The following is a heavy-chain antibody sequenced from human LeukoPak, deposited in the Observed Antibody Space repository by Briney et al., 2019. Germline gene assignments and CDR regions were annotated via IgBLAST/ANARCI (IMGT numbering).Heavy chain of an antibody. CDR2: ISWDGGST. V-gene: IGHV3-43D*03. J-gene: IGHJ6*03. D-gene: IGHD3-10*01. CDR1: GFIFDDYA. CDR3: AKVMDRGPYYYYYMDV. Sequence: AGSLRLSCAASGFIFDDYAMQWVRQAPGKGLEWVSLISWDGGSTYYADSVKGRFTISRDNSKNSLYLQMNSLRAEDPALYYWAKVMDRGPYYYYYMDVSGTGTAATVSS.